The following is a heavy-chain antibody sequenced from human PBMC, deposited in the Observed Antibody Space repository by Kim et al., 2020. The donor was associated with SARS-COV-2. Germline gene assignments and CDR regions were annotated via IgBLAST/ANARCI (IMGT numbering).Heavy chain of an antibody. CDR3: TTSDHEWLDYYYYGMDV. V-gene: IGHV3-15*01. CDR1: GFTFSNTW. CDR2: IKSKTDGGTT. D-gene: IGHD3-3*01. Sequence: GGSLRLSCAASGFTFSNTWMSWVRQAPGKGLEWVGRIKSKTDGGTTDYAAPVKGRFTISRDDSKNTLYLQMNSLKTEDTAVYYCTTSDHEWLDYYYYGMDVWGQGTTVTVSS. J-gene: IGHJ6*02.